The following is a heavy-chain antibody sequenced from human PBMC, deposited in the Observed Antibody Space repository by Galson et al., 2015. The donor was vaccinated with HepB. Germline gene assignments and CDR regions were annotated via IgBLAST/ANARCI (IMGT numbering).Heavy chain of an antibody. Sequence: TLSLTCTVSGGSISSYYWSRIRQPPGKGLEWIGYIYYSGSTNYNPSLKSRVTISVDTSKNQFSLKLSSVTAADTAVYYCARVMKDCSSTSCYRRNWFDPWGQGTLVTVSS. D-gene: IGHD2-2*01. CDR3: ARVMKDCSSTSCYRRNWFDP. V-gene: IGHV4-59*01. CDR2: IYYSGST. CDR1: GGSISSYY. J-gene: IGHJ5*02.